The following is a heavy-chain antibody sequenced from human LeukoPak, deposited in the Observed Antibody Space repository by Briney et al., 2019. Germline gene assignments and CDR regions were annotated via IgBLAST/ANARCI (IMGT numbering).Heavy chain of an antibody. D-gene: IGHD3-16*01. J-gene: IGHJ4*02. CDR3: AKGPLCDYVWGSFAY. CDR1: GFTFSSYG. V-gene: IGHV3-30*02. CDR2: IRYDGSNK. Sequence: GGSLRLSCAASGFTFSSYGMRWVRQAPGKGLEWVAFIRYDGSNKYYADSVKGRFTISRDNSKNTLYLQMNSLRAEDTAVYYCAKGPLCDYVWGSFAYWGQGTLVTVSS.